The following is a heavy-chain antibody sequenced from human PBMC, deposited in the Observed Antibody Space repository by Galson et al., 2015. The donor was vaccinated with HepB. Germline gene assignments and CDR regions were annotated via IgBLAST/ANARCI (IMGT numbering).Heavy chain of an antibody. CDR3: AVGYILTGSGGMDV. J-gene: IGHJ6*02. CDR1: GGSFSGYS. V-gene: IGHV4-34*01. D-gene: IGHD3-9*01. Sequence: ETLSLTCAVYGGSFSGYSWSWIRQPPGRGLEWIGEINHSGSTNYNPSLKSRVTISVDTSKNQFSLKLSSVTAADTAVYYCAVGYILTGSGGMDVWGQGTTVTVSS. CDR2: INHSGST.